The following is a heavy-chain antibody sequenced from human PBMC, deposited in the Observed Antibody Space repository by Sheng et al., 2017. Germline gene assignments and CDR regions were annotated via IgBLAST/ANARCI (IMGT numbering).Heavy chain of an antibody. CDR3: ARATQYYYDSSGLSWFDP. J-gene: IGHJ5*02. V-gene: IGHV1-69*01. CDR1: RHLQQLC. D-gene: IGHD3-22*01. Sequence: QVQLVQSGAEVKKPWVLGEGLLQGFWRHLQQLCYQLGATGPLDKGLSGWEGIIPIFGTANYAQKFQGRVTITADESTSTAYMELSSLRSEDTAVYYCARATQYYYDSSGLSWFDPWGQGTLVTVSS. CDR2: IIPIFGTA.